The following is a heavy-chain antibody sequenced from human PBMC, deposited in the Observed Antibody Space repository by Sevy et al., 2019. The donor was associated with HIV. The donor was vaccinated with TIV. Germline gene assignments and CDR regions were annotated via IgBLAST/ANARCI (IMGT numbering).Heavy chain of an antibody. D-gene: IGHD2-15*01. V-gene: IGHV6-1*01. CDR3: ARAGGGGYCSGGSCCSSYYYFYGMDV. J-gene: IGHJ6*02. CDR2: TYYRSKWYN. CDR1: GDSVSSNSAA. Sequence: SQTLSLTCAISGDSVSSNSAAWNWIRQSPSRGLEWLGRTYYRSKWYNDYAVSVKSRITINPDTSNNQFSLQLNSVTPADTAVYYSARAGGGGYCSGGSCCSSYYYFYGMDVWGQGTTVTVSS.